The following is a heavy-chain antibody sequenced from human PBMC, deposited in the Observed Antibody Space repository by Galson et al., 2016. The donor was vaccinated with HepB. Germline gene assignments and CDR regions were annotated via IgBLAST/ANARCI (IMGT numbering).Heavy chain of an antibody. CDR3: LSGWYFDT. D-gene: IGHD6-19*01. V-gene: IGHV6-1*01. Sequence: CAISGDSVSSTSAAWNWVRQSPSRGLEWLGRTYYRSKWYNDYAASVRSRITINPDTSRNQFSLQLNSVTPEDTAVYYCLSGWYFDTWGQGTVVTASS. J-gene: IGHJ4*02. CDR1: GDSVSSTSAA. CDR2: TYYRSKWYN.